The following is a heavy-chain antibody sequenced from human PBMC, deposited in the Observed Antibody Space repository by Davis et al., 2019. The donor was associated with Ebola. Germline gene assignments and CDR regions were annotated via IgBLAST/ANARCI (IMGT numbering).Heavy chain of an antibody. CDR2: IIPILGIA. Sequence: SVKVSCKASGGTFSSYAISWVRQAPGQGLEWMGRIIPILGIANYAQKFQGRVTITADKSTSTAYMELSSLRSEDTAVYYCARDRHYGGGDWYFDLWGRGTLVTVSS. D-gene: IGHD3-16*01. CDR1: GGTFSSYA. J-gene: IGHJ2*01. V-gene: IGHV1-69*04. CDR3: ARDRHYGGGDWYFDL.